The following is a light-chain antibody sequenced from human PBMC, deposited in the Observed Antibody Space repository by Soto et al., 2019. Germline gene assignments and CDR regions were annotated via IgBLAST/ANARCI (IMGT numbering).Light chain of an antibody. CDR3: QQRSNWPPIT. J-gene: IGKJ5*01. V-gene: IGKV3-11*01. CDR2: DAS. Sequence: EIVLTQSPATLSLSPGERATLSCRASQSVSSHLAWYQQRPGQAPRLLIYDASNRATGIPARFRGSGSGTDFTLTISSLEPEDFAVYYCQQRSNWPPITFGQGTRLEIK. CDR1: QSVSSH.